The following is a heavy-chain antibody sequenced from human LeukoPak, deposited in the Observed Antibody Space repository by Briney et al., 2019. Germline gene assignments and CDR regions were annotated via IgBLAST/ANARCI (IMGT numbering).Heavy chain of an antibody. J-gene: IGHJ5*02. CDR3: ARDSSGRNNWFDP. CDR2: ISSSSSTI. CDR1: GFTFSSYS. V-gene: IGHV3-48*01. D-gene: IGHD6-19*01. Sequence: GGSLRLSCAASGFTFSSYSMNWVRQAPGKGLEWVSYISSSSSTIYYADSVKGRFTISRDNAKNSLYLQMNGLRAEDTAVYYCARDSSGRNNWFDPWGQGTLVTVSS.